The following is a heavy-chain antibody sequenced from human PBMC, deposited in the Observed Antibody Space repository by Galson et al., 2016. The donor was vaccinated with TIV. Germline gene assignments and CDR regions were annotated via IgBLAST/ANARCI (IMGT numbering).Heavy chain of an antibody. Sequence: SLRLSCAASGFNFRNYAMDWVRQPPGKGLEWVSGITGSGGSTDYGVPVKGRFIVSRDNPKNTLYLQMNSLRAEDTAVYYCAKEAVTGYYFYYLDVWGKGTTVTVSS. CDR3: AKEAVTGYYFYYLDV. J-gene: IGHJ6*03. V-gene: IGHV3-23*01. D-gene: IGHD2-21*02. CDR1: GFNFRNYA. CDR2: ITGSGGST.